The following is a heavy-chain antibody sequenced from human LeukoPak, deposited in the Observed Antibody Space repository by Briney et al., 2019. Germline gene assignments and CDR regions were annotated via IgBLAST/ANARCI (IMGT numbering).Heavy chain of an antibody. CDR2: INPNSGGT. J-gene: IGHJ6*02. V-gene: IGHV1-2*02. CDR3: ARDLIFGVVNGMDV. D-gene: IGHD3-3*01. Sequence: ASVKVSCMASGYTFTGYYMHWVRQAPGQGREWMGWINPNSGGTNYAQKFQGRVTMTRDTSISTAYMELSRLRSDDTAVYYCARDLIFGVVNGMDVWGQGTTVTVSS. CDR1: GYTFTGYY.